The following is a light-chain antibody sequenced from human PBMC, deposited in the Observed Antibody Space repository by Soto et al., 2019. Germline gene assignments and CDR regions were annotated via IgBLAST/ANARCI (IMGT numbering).Light chain of an antibody. CDR1: SSDVGAYNY. Sequence: QSALTQPRSVSGSPGQSVTMSCTGTSSDVGAYNYVSWYQQHPGKAPKLMLYDVSKRPSGVPDRFSGSKSDNTASLTISGLQAEDEADYYCCSHAGGYTWVFGGGTKLTVL. V-gene: IGLV2-11*01. J-gene: IGLJ3*02. CDR2: DVS. CDR3: CSHAGGYTWV.